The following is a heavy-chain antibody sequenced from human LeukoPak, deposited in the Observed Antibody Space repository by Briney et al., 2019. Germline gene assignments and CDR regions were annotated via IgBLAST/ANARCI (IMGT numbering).Heavy chain of an antibody. CDR1: GFTFSSYG. CDR3: ARDPIRDGPDSYYGDYPCVWFDP. CDR2: IWYDGSNK. D-gene: IGHD4-17*01. V-gene: IGHV3-33*01. Sequence: GGSLRLSCAASGFTFSSYGMHWVRQAPGKGLEWVAVIWYDGSNKYYADSVKGRFTISRDNSKNTLYLQMNSLRAEDTAVYYCARDPIRDGPDSYYGDYPCVWFDPWGQGTLVTVSS. J-gene: IGHJ5*02.